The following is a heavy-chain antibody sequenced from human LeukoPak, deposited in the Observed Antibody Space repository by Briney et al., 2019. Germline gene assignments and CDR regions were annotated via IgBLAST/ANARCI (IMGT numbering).Heavy chain of an antibody. CDR1: GYSFTISW. V-gene: IGHV5-51*01. CDR2: INPGDSDT. J-gene: IGHJ5*02. CDR3: ARQPGAGWFDP. Sequence: ESLNIPFPASGYSFTISWIGWARQMPGKGLEWMAIINPGDSDTRYSPSFQGQVTISADKSISTVYLQWGSLKASDTAMYYCARQPGAGWFDPWGQETLVTVSS. D-gene: IGHD3-10*01.